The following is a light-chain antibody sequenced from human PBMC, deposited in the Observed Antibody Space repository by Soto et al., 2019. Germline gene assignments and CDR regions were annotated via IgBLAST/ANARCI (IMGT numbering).Light chain of an antibody. J-gene: IGKJ1*01. Sequence: ILMTQSPATLSVSPGERATLSCRASQSVSNNLAWYQQKPGQAPRLLIYDASTRATGIPARFSGSGSGTEFTLTISGLKSEDFAVYYCQQYNNWPPWTFGQGPKVEIK. CDR3: QQYNNWPPWT. CDR1: QSVSNN. V-gene: IGKV3-15*01. CDR2: DAS.